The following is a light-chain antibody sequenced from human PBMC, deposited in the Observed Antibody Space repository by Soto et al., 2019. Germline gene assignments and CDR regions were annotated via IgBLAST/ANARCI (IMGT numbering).Light chain of an antibody. CDR3: QQYENSLWT. CDR1: QSVRSNY. V-gene: IGKV3-20*01. Sequence: IVLAQSPGTLSLSPGERATLSCRASQSVRSNYLAWYQQKVGQAPRLLIFGASSRATGIPDRFSGSGSGTDFTLTISRLEPEDFAVYYCQQYENSLWTFGQGTKVEI. J-gene: IGKJ1*01. CDR2: GAS.